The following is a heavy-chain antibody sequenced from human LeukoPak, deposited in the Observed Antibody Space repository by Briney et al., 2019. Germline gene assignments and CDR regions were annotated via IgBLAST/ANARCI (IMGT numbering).Heavy chain of an antibody. CDR1: GGSITSYF. V-gene: IGHV4-4*07. J-gene: IGHJ4*02. CDR2: IYSSGST. Sequence: SETLSLTCTVSGGSITSYFWTWIRQPAGKGLQYIGRIYSSGSTNYNPALKSRDTMSVDTSKNQFSLKLNSVTAADTAIYCCARAGSGHSSGIFDSWGQGTLVTVSS. D-gene: IGHD6-19*01. CDR3: ARAGSGHSSGIFDS.